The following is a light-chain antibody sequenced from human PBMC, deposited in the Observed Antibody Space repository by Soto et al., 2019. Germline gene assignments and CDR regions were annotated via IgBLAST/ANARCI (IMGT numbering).Light chain of an antibody. J-gene: IGKJ3*01. CDR1: QDIRSD. V-gene: IGKV1-17*01. Sequence: DIQMTQSPSSLSASVGDRVTITCRASQDIRSDLGWYQQKPGKGPKLLIYAASSLQSGVPSRFSGGGSGTEFTLTISSLQPEDFATYYCLQHNAYPFTFGPGTKVDIK. CDR2: AAS. CDR3: LQHNAYPFT.